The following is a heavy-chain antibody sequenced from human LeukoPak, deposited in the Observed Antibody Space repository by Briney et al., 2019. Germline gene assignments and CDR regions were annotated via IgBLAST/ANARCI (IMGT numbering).Heavy chain of an antibody. CDR1: GFTFSFYG. CDR3: ARGRRYNWNDFKVYYFDY. D-gene: IGHD1-1*01. CDR2: LSYDGSNK. Sequence: PGGSLRLSCVASGFTFSFYGIHWVRQAPGKGLEWVAVLSYDGSNKFYADSVKGRFTVSRDNAKNSLYLQMNSLRAEDTAVYYCARGRRYNWNDFKVYYFDYWGQGTLVTVSS. J-gene: IGHJ4*02. V-gene: IGHV3-30*03.